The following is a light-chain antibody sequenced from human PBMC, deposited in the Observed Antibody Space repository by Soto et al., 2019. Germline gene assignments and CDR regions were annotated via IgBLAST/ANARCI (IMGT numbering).Light chain of an antibody. J-gene: IGKJ1*01. CDR2: EVS. CDR1: RSLVYSDGNTS. Sequence: DVVMTQSPLSLPVTLGQPASISCRSSRSLVYSDGNTSLNWFQQRPGQSPRRLIFEVSNRDSGVPDRFCGSASGSDFTLKISRVEAEDVGLYYCMQVTHWPQTSGQGTKVDI. V-gene: IGKV2-30*01. CDR3: MQVTHWPQT.